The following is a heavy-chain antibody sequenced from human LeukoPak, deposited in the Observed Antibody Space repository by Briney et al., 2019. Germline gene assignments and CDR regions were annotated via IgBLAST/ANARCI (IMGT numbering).Heavy chain of an antibody. CDR3: AKDRGYYGSGSYSLSLDY. CDR1: GFTFSNYA. V-gene: IGHV3-23*01. Sequence: GGSLRLSCAASGFTFSNYAMSWVRQAPGKGLEWVSAISGSGGSTYYADSVKGRFTISRDNSKNTLYLQMNSLRAEDTAVYYCAKDRGYYGSGSYSLSLDYWGQGTLVTVSS. CDR2: ISGSGGST. J-gene: IGHJ4*02. D-gene: IGHD3-10*01.